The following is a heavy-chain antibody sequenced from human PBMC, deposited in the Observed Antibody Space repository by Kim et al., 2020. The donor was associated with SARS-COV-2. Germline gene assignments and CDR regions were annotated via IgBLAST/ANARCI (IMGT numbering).Heavy chain of an antibody. V-gene: IGHV1-69*13. CDR1: GGTFSSYA. CDR2: IIPIFGTA. D-gene: IGHD5-18*01. Sequence: SVKVSCKASGGTFSSYAISWVRQAPGQGLEWMGGIIPIFGTANYAQKFQGRVTITADESTSTAYMELSSLRSDDTAVYYCARMSRYSYGRYYFDYWGQGTLVTVSS. J-gene: IGHJ4*02. CDR3: ARMSRYSYGRYYFDY.